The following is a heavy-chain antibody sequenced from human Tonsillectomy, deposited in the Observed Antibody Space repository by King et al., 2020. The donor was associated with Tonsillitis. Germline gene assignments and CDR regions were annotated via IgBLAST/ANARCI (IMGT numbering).Heavy chain of an antibody. V-gene: IGHV3-33*08. CDR1: GFTFSGHG. D-gene: IGHD4-17*01. J-gene: IGHJ4*02. Sequence: VQLVESGGGVAQPGRSLRLSCAASGFTFSGHGMHWVRQAPGKGLEWVAVIWYDGSNQYYADSVKGRFTISRDNSKNILYLQMSSLRVEDTAVYYCARHYGDTGYCDYWGQGTLVTVSS. CDR3: ARHYGDTGYCDY. CDR2: IWYDGSNQ.